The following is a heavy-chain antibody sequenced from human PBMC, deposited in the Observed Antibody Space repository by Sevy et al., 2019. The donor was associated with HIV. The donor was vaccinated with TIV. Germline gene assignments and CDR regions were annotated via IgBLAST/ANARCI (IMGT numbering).Heavy chain of an antibody. Sequence: GGSLRLPCAASEFSLTTSDMHWVRQAPGKGLEWVAYVRNDGSNKYYADSVRDRFTISRDSPKNTLYLQMNSLRDEDTAIYYCARGRKTTEEWLEELDYYYGLDVWGQGTTVTVSS. CDR1: EFSLTTSD. J-gene: IGHJ6*02. CDR2: VRNDGSNK. CDR3: ARGRKTTEEWLEELDYYYGLDV. D-gene: IGHD2-8*01. V-gene: IGHV3-30*02.